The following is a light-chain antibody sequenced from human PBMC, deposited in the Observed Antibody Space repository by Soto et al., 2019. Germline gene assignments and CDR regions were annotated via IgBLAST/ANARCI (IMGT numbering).Light chain of an antibody. Sequence: EIVLTQSPGTLSLSPGERATLSCRASQSVSNNYLAWHQQKPGQAPRLLIYGASNRDTGIPDRFSGSGSGTDFTLNISRLEPEYFAVYYCQQYGSSPREFGQGTKVEIK. CDR1: QSVSNNY. V-gene: IGKV3-20*01. CDR2: GAS. CDR3: QQYGSSPRE. J-gene: IGKJ1*01.